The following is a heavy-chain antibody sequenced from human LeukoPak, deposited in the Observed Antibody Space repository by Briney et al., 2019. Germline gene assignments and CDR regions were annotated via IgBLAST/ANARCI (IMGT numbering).Heavy chain of an antibody. CDR2: IIPIFGTA. J-gene: IGHJ5*02. D-gene: IGHD2-2*02. Sequence: SVKVSCKASGGTFSSYAISWVRQAPGQGLEWMGRIIPIFGTANYAQKFQGRVTITTDESTSTAYMELSSLRSEDTAVYYCASRVSPAAIPNWFDPWGQGTLVTVSS. CDR1: GGTFSSYA. V-gene: IGHV1-69*05. CDR3: ASRVSPAAIPNWFDP.